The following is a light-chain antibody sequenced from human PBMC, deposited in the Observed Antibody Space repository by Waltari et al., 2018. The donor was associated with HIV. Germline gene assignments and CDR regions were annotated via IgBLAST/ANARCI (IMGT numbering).Light chain of an antibody. CDR2: YKSDSDK. CDR1: SGIDVAIYR. V-gene: IGLV5-45*01. Sequence: QAVLTQPASLSASPGASASLTCTLRSGIDVAIYRIYWYQQKPGRPPQYPLRYKSDSDKQQGSGVPSRCSGSKDASASAGILLISGLQSGEEADYYCVIWHNSAWVFGGGTKLTVL. J-gene: IGLJ2*01. CDR3: VIWHNSAWV.